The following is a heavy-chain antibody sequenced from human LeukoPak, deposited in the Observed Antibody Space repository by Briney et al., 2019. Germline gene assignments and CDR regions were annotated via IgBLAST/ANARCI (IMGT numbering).Heavy chain of an antibody. CDR3: ASSGSYRFDY. D-gene: IGHD1-26*01. Sequence: GGSLRLSCAASGFTFSSYSMNWVRQAPGKGLEWVSGISGNGGSTYYADSVKGRFTISRDNAKNSLYLQMNSLRDEDTAVYYCASSGSYRFDYWGQGTLVTVSS. CDR2: ISGNGGST. V-gene: IGHV3-48*02. CDR1: GFTFSSYS. J-gene: IGHJ4*02.